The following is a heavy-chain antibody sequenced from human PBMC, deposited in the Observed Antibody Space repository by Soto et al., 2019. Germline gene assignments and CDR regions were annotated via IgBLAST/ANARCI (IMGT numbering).Heavy chain of an antibody. D-gene: IGHD6-13*01. CDR3: ARVSRTYSTSWYFPI. CDR2: ISSSSSYI. CDR1: GFTFSSYS. V-gene: IGHV3-21*01. Sequence: PGGSLRLSCAASGFTFSSYSMNWVRQAPGKGLEWVSSISSSSSYIYYGDSVEGRFTISRDDSKNTLYLQMNSLRAEDTAVYYCARVSRTYSTSWYFPIWGQGTLVTVSS. J-gene: IGHJ4*02.